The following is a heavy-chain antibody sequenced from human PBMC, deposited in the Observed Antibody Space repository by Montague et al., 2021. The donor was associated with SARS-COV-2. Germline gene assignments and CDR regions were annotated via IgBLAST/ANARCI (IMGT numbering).Heavy chain of an antibody. J-gene: IGHJ4*02. D-gene: IGHD2-2*01. Sequence: CDISGDSVSSNIATWNWIRQSPSRGLEWLGRTYYRSKWYNDYAESVKSRITIDPDTSKHQFSLHLNSVTPEDTAVYYCARIPVGSKYYFDFWGQGTLVTVSS. CDR2: TYYRSKWYN. CDR3: ARIPVGSKYYFDF. CDR1: GDSVSSNIAT. V-gene: IGHV6-1*01.